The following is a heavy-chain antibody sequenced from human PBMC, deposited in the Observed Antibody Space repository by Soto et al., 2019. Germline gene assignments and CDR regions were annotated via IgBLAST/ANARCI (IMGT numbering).Heavy chain of an antibody. V-gene: IGHV3-23*01. CDR1: GFPFISYA. D-gene: IGHD6-13*01. Sequence: GVSLSLSCSSSGFPFISYAMSWVRQAPGKGLEWVSAISGSGGSTYYADSVKGRFTISRDNSKNTLYLQMNSLRAEDTAVYYCAKARAYSSSILNCFDSWCQGTLVTVFS. CDR3: AKARAYSSSILNCFDS. CDR2: ISGSGGST. J-gene: IGHJ5*01.